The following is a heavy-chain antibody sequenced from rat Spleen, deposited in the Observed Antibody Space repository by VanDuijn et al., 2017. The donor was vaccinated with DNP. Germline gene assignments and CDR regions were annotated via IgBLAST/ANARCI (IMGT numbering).Heavy chain of an antibody. J-gene: IGHJ2*01. D-gene: IGHD1-7*01. CDR3: ARWTRYFDY. CDR2: ISYSGGT. V-gene: IGHV3-1*01. CDR1: GYSIISSF. Sequence: DVHLQESGPGLVKTSQSLSLTCSVTGYSIISSFRWNWIRMFPGNKLEYIGHISYSGGTNYNPSLKSRISITRDTSKNHFFLHLNSVTTEDTATYYCARWTRYFDYWGQGVMVTVSS.